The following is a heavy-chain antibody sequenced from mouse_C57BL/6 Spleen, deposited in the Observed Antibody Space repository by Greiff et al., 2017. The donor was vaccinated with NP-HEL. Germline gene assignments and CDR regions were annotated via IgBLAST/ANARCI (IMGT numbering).Heavy chain of an antibody. J-gene: IGHJ3*01. V-gene: IGHV2-6*01. CDR1: GFSLTSYG. CDR2: IWGVGST. Sequence: QVQLKESGPGLVAPSQSLSITCTVSGFSLTSYGVDWVRQSPGKGLEWLGVIWGVGSTNYNSALKSRLSISKDNSKSQVFLKMNSLQTDATAMYYCASEAHGSSPFAYWGQGTLVTVSA. D-gene: IGHD1-1*01. CDR3: ASEAHGSSPFAY.